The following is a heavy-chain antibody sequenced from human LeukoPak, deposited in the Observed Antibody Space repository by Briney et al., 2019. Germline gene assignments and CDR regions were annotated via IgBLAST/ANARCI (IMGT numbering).Heavy chain of an antibody. J-gene: IGHJ4*02. Sequence: PGGSLRLSCAASGFTFSDHWMSWVRQAPGKGLEWVANIKADGSEKLYVDSVKGRFTISRDNAKNSLYLQMNSLRAEDTAVYYCARLSDALDYWGQGTLVTVSS. CDR1: GFTFSDHW. D-gene: IGHD2-21*02. V-gene: IGHV3-7*02. CDR2: IKADGSEK. CDR3: ARLSDALDY.